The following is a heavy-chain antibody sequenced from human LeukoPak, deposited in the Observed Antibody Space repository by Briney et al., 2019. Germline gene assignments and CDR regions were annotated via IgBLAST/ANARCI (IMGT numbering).Heavy chain of an antibody. D-gene: IGHD6-13*01. CDR2: ISSNSRYI. V-gene: IGHV3-11*06. J-gene: IGHJ4*02. CDR3: ARVAEAAAFDS. Sequence: GGSLRLSCAASGFTFSDYYMSWIRQAPGKGLEWVSSISSNSRYIYYADSMRGRFTISRDNAKNSLYLQMNSLKPEDTAVYYCARVAEAAAFDSWGQGTLVTVSS. CDR1: GFTFSDYY.